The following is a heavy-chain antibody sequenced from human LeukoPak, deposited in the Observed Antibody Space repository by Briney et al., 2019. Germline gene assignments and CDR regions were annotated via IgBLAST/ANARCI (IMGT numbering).Heavy chain of an antibody. J-gene: IGHJ4*02. CDR2: IYYSGST. CDR1: GGSISSSSYY. Sequence: SETLSLTCTVSGGSISSSSYYWGWIRQPPGKGLEWIGNIYYSGSTYYNPSLKSRVTISVDTSKNQFSLKLSSVTAADTAVYYCARHQTVLLWFGESGPIDYWGQGTLVTVSS. D-gene: IGHD3-10*01. CDR3: ARHQTVLLWFGESGPIDY. V-gene: IGHV4-39*01.